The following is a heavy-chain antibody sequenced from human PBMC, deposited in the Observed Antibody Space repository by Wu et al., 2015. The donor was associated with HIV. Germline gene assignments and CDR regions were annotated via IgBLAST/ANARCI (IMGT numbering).Heavy chain of an antibody. Sequence: QVHLMQSGAEVRKPGASVKVSCKTSGYPFSDNYIHWVRQAPGQGLEWMGWINPNSGGSKSPQKFQGRVIMTRDTSVNTVYLELTRLKFDDTAIYYCAKRLMAIVGSTLPEYFQHWGQGTLVTVSS. CDR2: INPNSGGS. D-gene: IGHD2-21*01. J-gene: IGHJ1*01. V-gene: IGHV1-2*02. CDR3: AKRLMAIVGSTLPEYFQH. CDR1: GYPFSDNY.